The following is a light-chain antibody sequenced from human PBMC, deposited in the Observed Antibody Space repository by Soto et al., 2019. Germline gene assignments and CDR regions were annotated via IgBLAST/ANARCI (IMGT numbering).Light chain of an antibody. V-gene: IGKV3-15*01. CDR2: DTS. CDR1: LRNSDT. J-gene: IGKJ4*01. Sequence: PAPQCVLPGKSVNLGGRGSLRNSDTFAWYQHKPGQTPRLLIYDTSTRATGVPTRFSGSRSGAEFTLTINSLQSEDFAVYYCQPYNNWPLTFGGGTKV. CDR3: QPYNNWPLT.